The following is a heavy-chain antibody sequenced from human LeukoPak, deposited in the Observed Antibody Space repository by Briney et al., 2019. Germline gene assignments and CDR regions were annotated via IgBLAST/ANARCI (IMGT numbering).Heavy chain of an antibody. CDR1: GFTFNDYY. CDR3: ATDGAGFDT. J-gene: IGHJ5*02. CDR2: INIGGTNT. Sequence: GGSLRLSCAASGFTFNDYYMSWIRQAPGKGQEWLSYINIGGTNTHYADSVKGRFTISRDNAKKSLYLEMNNLRAEDTAVYYCATDGAGFDTWGQGVLVTVSS. V-gene: IGHV3-11*01.